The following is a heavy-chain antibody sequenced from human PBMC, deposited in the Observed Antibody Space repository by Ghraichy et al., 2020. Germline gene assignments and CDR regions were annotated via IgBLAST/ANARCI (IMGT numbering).Heavy chain of an antibody. CDR2: IYHTGRT. CDR1: GASISGNW. Sequence: SETLSLTCTVSGASISGNWWSWVRQPPGKGLEWVGEIYHTGRTNYNPSLMSRVSISMDQSENHFSIELHSVTAADTAMYYCARHIVVTGTRGFDYWGQGAMVTVSS. V-gene: IGHV4-4*02. CDR3: ARHIVVTGTRGFDY. J-gene: IGHJ4*02. D-gene: IGHD6-19*01.